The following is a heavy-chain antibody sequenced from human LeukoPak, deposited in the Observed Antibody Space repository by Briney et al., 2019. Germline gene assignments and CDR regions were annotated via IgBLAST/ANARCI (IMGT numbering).Heavy chain of an antibody. CDR3: ATAWYHYGSGSYYKRDY. CDR2: ISSSGSTI. J-gene: IGHJ4*02. V-gene: IGHV3-11*01. CDR1: GFTFIDYY. Sequence: KAGGSLRLSGAASGFTFIDYYMTWIRQAPGKGLDWVSYISSSGSTIYYADSVKGRFTISRDNAKNSLYLQMNSLRAEDTAVYYCATAWYHYGSGSYYKRDYWGQGTLVTVSS. D-gene: IGHD3-10*01.